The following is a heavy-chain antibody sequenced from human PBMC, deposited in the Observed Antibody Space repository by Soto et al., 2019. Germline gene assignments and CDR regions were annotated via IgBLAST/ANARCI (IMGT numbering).Heavy chain of an antibody. V-gene: IGHV4-39*01. CDR2: IYYSGST. CDR1: GGSISSSSSYY. CDR3: ARSLLVPAAMSGFDY. Sequence: SETLSLTCTVSGGSISSSSSYYWGWIRQPPGKGLEWIGSIYYSGSTYYNPSLKSRVTISVDTSKNQLSLKLSSVTAADTAVYYWARSLLVPAAMSGFDYWGQGTLVTVS. J-gene: IGHJ4*02. D-gene: IGHD2-2*01.